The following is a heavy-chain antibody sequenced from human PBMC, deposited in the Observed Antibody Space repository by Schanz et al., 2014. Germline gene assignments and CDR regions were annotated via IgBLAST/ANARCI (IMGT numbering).Heavy chain of an antibody. Sequence: VQLVESGGVVVQPGGSLRLSCTVSGFTVNNYAMNWVRQAPGKGLEWAALISHDGNNKHYVDSVEGRFTISRDLSSNTLYLQMNSLRAGDTAVYYCAKDGRLPYYGTGSDFDYWGQGTLVAVSA. V-gene: IGHV3-30-3*02. J-gene: IGHJ4*02. CDR3: AKDGRLPYYGTGSDFDY. D-gene: IGHD3-22*01. CDR1: GFTVNNYA. CDR2: ISHDGNNK.